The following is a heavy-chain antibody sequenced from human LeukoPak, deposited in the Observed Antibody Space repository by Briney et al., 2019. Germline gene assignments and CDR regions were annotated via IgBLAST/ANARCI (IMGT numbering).Heavy chain of an antibody. CDR3: TRAPLDCNTTSCRLLDF. D-gene: IGHD2-2*01. J-gene: IGHJ4*02. CDR1: GYTFTGHY. CDR2: INPNTNDA. V-gene: IGHV1-2*06. Sequence: GASVKVSCKASGYTFTGHYMHWVRQAPGQGLEWMGRINPNTNDADYAQKFQGRVSMTTDTPISTAFMEVSRLTSDDTAVYYCTRAPLDCNTTSCRLLDFWGQGTLVTVSS.